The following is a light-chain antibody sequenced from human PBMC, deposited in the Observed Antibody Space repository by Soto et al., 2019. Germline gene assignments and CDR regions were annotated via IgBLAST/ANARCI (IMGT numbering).Light chain of an antibody. V-gene: IGKV3-20*01. J-gene: IGKJ1*01. CDR2: GAS. CDR3: LQDYGDSWT. Sequence: EIVLMQSPGTLSLSPGERATLSCRASQTLRRTYIAWYQQKPGQAPRVLIYGASKRATGIPDRFSGSGSGTDFSLTISSLQPEDFASYYCLQDYGDSWTFGQGTKVEIE. CDR1: QTLRRTY.